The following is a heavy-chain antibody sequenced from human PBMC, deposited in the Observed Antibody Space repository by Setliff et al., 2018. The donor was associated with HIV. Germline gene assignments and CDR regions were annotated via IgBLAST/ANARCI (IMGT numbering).Heavy chain of an antibody. CDR3: TTESVFLDYFFDY. Sequence: PGGSLRLSCAASGFTFSNAWMSWVRQAPGKGLEWVGRIRSKVDGGAADYAAPVKGRFTISRDDSKNTLYLQMSSLKTEDTAVYYCTTESVFLDYFFDYWGQGTLVTVS. CDR2: IRSKVDGGAA. J-gene: IGHJ4*02. CDR1: GFTFSNAW. D-gene: IGHD3-9*01. V-gene: IGHV3-15*05.